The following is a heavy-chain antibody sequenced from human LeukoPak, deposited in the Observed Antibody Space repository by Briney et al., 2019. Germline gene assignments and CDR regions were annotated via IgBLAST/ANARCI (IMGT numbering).Heavy chain of an antibody. D-gene: IGHD3-16*01. CDR3: AREQRGGLSGSLGGLFASYYTYYYMDV. CDR2: ISSSSATM. J-gene: IGHJ6*03. CDR1: GFTFSSNA. Sequence: GGSLRLSCAASGFTFSSNAMNWVRQAPGKGLEWLSYISSSSATMYYADSVEGRFTISRDNAKNSLYLQMNSLRADDTAVYYCAREQRGGLSGSLGGLFASYYTYYYMDVWGRGTTVTVSS. V-gene: IGHV3-48*04.